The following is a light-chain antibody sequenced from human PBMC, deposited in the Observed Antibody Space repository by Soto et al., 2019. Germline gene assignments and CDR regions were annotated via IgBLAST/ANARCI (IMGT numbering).Light chain of an antibody. CDR2: GAS. J-gene: IGKJ1*01. V-gene: IGKV3-20*01. Sequence: EIVLTQSPGTLSLSPGERATLSCRASQSVRSDYLAWYQQKPGQAPRLHIYGASTRATGIPDRFTGSGSGTAFTRTISRLEPEDLAVYSCQQYGSSPRTFGQGNKVEI. CDR3: QQYGSSPRT. CDR1: QSVRSDY.